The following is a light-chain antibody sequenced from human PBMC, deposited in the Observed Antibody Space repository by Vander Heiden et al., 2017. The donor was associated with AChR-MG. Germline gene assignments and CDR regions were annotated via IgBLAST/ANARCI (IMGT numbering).Light chain of an antibody. J-gene: IGKJ4*01. CDR2: SAS. CDR1: QSVSSK. CDR3: QQYDDWPLT. V-gene: IGKV3-15*01. Sequence: EILMTQSPATLSVSPGERDTLSCRASQSVSSKLGWYQQKPGQAPRLLIYSASTRATGIPARFSGSGSGTEFTLTISSLQSEDFAVYYCQQYDDWPLTFGGGTKVEIK.